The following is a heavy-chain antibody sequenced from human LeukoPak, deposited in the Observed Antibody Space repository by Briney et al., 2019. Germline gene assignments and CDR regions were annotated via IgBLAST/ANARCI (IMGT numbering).Heavy chain of an antibody. J-gene: IGHJ6*03. CDR3: ARVEEGYGSGRRENYYYYYMDV. CDR1: RGSISGYS. Sequence: SETLSLTCTVSRGSISGYSWSWIRQSPGGGPEWIGYIYYSGDTAYNPSLRSRVTMSVDTSKNQFSLQLRSMTTADTAVYYCARVEEGYGSGRRENYYYYYMDVWGKGTTVTISS. V-gene: IGHV4-59*01. D-gene: IGHD3-10*01. CDR2: IYYSGDT.